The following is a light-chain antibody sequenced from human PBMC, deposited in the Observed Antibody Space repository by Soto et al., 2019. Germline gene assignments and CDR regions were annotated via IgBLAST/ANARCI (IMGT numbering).Light chain of an antibody. CDR2: EVT. V-gene: IGLV2-8*01. Sequence: QSALTQPPSASGSPGQSVTISCTGTSSDVGGYNYVSWYQQHPGKVPKLMIYEVTKRPSGVPDRFSGSKSGNTASLTVSGLQXEDXAXYYCSSYAGSNILVFGGGTKVTVL. CDR1: SSDVGGYNY. J-gene: IGLJ3*02. CDR3: SSYAGSNILV.